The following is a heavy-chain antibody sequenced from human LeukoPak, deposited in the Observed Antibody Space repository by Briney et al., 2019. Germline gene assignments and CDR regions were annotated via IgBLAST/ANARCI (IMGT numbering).Heavy chain of an antibody. V-gene: IGHV4-59*01. CDR3: ASRSSIWSGYQDTLYYFDS. D-gene: IGHD3-3*01. CDR2: IYYSGST. J-gene: IGHJ4*02. CDR1: GGSISSYY. Sequence: SETLSLTCTVPGGSISSYYWSWIRQPPGKRLDWIGHIYYSGSTNYNPSLKSRVTISVDTSKNQFSLKLSSVTAADTAVYYCASRSSIWSGYQDTLYYFDSWGQGTLVTVSS.